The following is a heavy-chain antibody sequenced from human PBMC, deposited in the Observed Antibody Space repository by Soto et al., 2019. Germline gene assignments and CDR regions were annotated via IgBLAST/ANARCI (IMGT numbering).Heavy chain of an antibody. Sequence: QVQLVESGGGVVQPGRSLRLSCAASRFTFSNYGMHWVRQAPGKGLEWVAVIWYDGSNKYYADSVKGRFTISRDNSKNXLYLQMNSLRAEDTAVYYCARERVFGRIAVAAFDIWGQGTMVTVSS. CDR1: RFTFSNYG. V-gene: IGHV3-33*01. J-gene: IGHJ3*02. D-gene: IGHD6-19*01. CDR2: IWYDGSNK. CDR3: ARERVFGRIAVAAFDI.